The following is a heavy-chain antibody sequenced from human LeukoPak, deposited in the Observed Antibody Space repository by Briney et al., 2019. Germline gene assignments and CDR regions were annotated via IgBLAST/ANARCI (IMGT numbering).Heavy chain of an antibody. J-gene: IGHJ3*02. CDR2: MNPNSGNT. CDR1: GYTFTSYD. Sequence: ASVKVSCKASGYTFTSYDINWVRQATGQGLEWMGWMNPNSGNTGYAQKFQGRVTITRNTSISTAYMELSSLRSEDTAVYYCARVYSSSWYGNHDAFDIWGQGTMVTVSS. V-gene: IGHV1-8*03. D-gene: IGHD6-13*01. CDR3: ARVYSSSWYGNHDAFDI.